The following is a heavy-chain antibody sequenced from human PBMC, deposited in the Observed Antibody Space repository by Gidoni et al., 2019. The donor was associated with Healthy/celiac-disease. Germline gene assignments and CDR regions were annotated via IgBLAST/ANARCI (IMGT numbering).Heavy chain of an antibody. V-gene: IGHV4-34*01. CDR1: GGSFSGYY. CDR2: INHSGST. Sequence: QVQLQQWGAGLLKPSETLSLTCAVYGGSFSGYYWSWIRQPPGKGLEWIGEINHSGSTNYNPSLKSRVTISVDTSKNQFSLKLSSVTAADTAVYYCARGGYGSGSPHNFDYWGQGTLVTVSS. D-gene: IGHD3-10*01. CDR3: ARGGYGSGSPHNFDY. J-gene: IGHJ4*02.